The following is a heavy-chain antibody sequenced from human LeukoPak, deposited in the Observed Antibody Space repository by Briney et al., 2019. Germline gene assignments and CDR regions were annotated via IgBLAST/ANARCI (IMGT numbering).Heavy chain of an antibody. CDR1: GFTFSIYA. J-gene: IGHJ4*02. CDR3: AKDGRVAREMELYYFDY. CDR2: ISGSSGST. D-gene: IGHD5-24*01. Sequence: GGSLRLSCAASGFTFSIYAMTWVRQTPGKGLEWVSGISGSSGSTFYADFVEGPFTISRDTSYNTLYLQMNGLRAEDTAVYYCAKDGRVAREMELYYFDYWGQGTLVTVSS. V-gene: IGHV3-23*01.